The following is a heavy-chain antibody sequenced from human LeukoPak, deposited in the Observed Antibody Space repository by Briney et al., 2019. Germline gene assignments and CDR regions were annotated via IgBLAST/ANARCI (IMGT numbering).Heavy chain of an antibody. J-gene: IGHJ4*02. CDR3: ARGGTLMTMVN. V-gene: IGHV4-39*07. Sequence: SETLSLTCIVSGGSVSSGGSYWGWIRQPPGKGLEWIGTIYYSGSTYYDPSLKSRVTISVDTSKNQFSLNLNSVTAADTAVYYCARGGTLMTMVNWGQGTLVTVSS. D-gene: IGHD4/OR15-4a*01. CDR2: IYYSGST. CDR1: GGSVSSGGSY.